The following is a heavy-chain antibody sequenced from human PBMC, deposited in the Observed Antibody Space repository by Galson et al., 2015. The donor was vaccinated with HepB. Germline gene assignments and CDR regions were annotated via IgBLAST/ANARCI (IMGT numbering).Heavy chain of an antibody. CDR2: ISVFNGNA. V-gene: IGHV1-18*01. D-gene: IGHD3-22*01. Sequence: SVKVSCKASDYTFTRYGINWVRQAPGQGLEWMGWISVFNGNANYAQKLQGRVTMTTNTSTSTAYMELRSLRSDDTAVYYCAREGFYDSSGQYYYYGLDVWGQGTTVTVSS. CDR1: DYTFTRYG. CDR3: AREGFYDSSGQYYYYGLDV. J-gene: IGHJ6*02.